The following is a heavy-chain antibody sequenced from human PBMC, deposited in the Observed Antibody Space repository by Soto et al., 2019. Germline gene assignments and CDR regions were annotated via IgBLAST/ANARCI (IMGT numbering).Heavy chain of an antibody. CDR3: ARFQGETVNKWYLHY. J-gene: IGHJ4*02. CDR1: GFTFSSYA. CDR2: ISGGVGVT. D-gene: IGHD3-16*01. Sequence: EVQLLESGGGLVQPGGSLRLSCAASGFTFSSYAMTWVRQAPGKGLEWVSVISGGVGVTYYADSVKGRFTISRDNSTNTLYMQMNSLRAEDTAVYNCARFQGETVNKWYLHYLGQGTLVTVSS. V-gene: IGHV3-23*01.